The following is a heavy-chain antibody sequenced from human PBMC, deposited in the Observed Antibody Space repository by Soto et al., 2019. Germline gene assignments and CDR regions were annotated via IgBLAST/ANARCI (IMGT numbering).Heavy chain of an antibody. Sequence: EVQLVQSRAEVKKPGESLKISCKGSGNSFTTFWIAWVRQLPGKGLEWMGMIYPGDSDTRYNPSFQGQVTISADKSISAAYLQWGSLMASDTAIYYCARLGLTPYAPDYWGQGTLVTVSP. V-gene: IGHV5-51*01. CDR3: ARLGLTPYAPDY. J-gene: IGHJ4*02. D-gene: IGHD3-9*01. CDR2: IYPGDSDT. CDR1: GNSFTTFW.